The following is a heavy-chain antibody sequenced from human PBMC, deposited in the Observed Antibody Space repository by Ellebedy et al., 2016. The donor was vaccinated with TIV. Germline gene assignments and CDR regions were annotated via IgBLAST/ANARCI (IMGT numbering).Heavy chain of an antibody. V-gene: IGHV5-51*01. CDR2: VYPADSDT. D-gene: IGHD6-13*01. Sequence: GESLKISXKGSGYTFTNYWIGWVRQVPGTGLEWMGIVYPADSDTRYSPSFQGQVTISADKSTRTAYLQWRSLKASDTAMYYCARPDRAIAADLDYWGQGTLVTVSS. J-gene: IGHJ4*02. CDR3: ARPDRAIAADLDY. CDR1: GYTFTNYW.